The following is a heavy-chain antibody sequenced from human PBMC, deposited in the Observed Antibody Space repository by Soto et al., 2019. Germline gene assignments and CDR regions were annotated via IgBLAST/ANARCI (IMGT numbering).Heavy chain of an antibody. D-gene: IGHD2-15*01. Sequence: QVQLVQSGAEVKKPGASVKVSCKASGYTFTIYGMSWMRQAPGQGLEWMGWISADTVSTNYAQKFQGRVTMTTDTSTSTAYMELRSLRSDDTAVYYCAGRVGVAPVYDAYDLWGQGTLVTVSS. CDR2: ISADTVST. CDR3: AGRVGVAPVYDAYDL. V-gene: IGHV1-18*01. J-gene: IGHJ3*01. CDR1: GYTFTIYG.